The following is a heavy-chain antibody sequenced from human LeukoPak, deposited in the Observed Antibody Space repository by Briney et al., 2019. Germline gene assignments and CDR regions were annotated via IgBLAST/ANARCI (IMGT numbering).Heavy chain of an antibody. V-gene: IGHV4-34*01. J-gene: IGHJ6*02. CDR1: GGSIGTYY. Sequence: PSETLSLTCSVSGGSIGTYYWSWIRQPPGKGLEWIGEINHSGSTNYNPSLKSRVTISVDTSKNQLSLKLSSVTAADTAVYYCARGGCSGGSCQGRLYYYYYYCMDVWGQGTTVTVSS. CDR2: INHSGST. D-gene: IGHD2-15*01. CDR3: ARGGCSGGSCQGRLYYYYYYCMDV.